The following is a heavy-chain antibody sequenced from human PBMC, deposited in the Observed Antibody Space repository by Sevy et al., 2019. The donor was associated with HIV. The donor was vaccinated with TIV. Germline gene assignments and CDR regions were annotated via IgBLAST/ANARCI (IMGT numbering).Heavy chain of an antibody. J-gene: IGHJ4*02. Sequence: GGSLRLSCTASGFTFSNSEMGWVRQAPGKGLEWVAAIKSDGSDTSYVDSVKGRFSVSRDNAKNSLFLHTNSLRDEDTAVYYCVVGAGDSWGQGALVTVSS. V-gene: IGHV3-7*01. CDR2: IKSDGSDT. CDR1: GFTFSNSE. CDR3: VVGAGDS. D-gene: IGHD2-15*01.